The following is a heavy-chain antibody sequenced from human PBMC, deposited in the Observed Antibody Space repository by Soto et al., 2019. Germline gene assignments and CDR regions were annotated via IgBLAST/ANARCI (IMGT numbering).Heavy chain of an antibody. CDR1: GFTFSSYS. V-gene: IGHV3-21*04. CDR2: ISSSSSYI. D-gene: IGHD5-12*01. Sequence: GGSLRLSCAASGFTFSSYSMNWVRQAPGKGLEWVSSISSSSSYIYYADSVKGRFTISRDNAKNSLYLQMNRLRAEDTAVYYCVRDKWLQLFDYWGQGTLVTVSS. J-gene: IGHJ4*02. CDR3: VRDKWLQLFDY.